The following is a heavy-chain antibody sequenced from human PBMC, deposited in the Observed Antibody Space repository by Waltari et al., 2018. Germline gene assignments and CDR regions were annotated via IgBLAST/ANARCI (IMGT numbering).Heavy chain of an antibody. CDR1: GFSFSDYG. J-gene: IGHJ5*02. Sequence: QVQLVESGGGVVQPGGSLRLSCAASGFSFSDYGIHWVRQVPGKGLEWVAFIRYDGDNKYYADSVKGRFTISRDNSKNTLYLQMNSLRAEDTAVYYCAKEALLQFHNWFDPWGQGTLVIVSS. V-gene: IGHV3-30*02. D-gene: IGHD1-1*01. CDR2: IRYDGDNK. CDR3: AKEALLQFHNWFDP.